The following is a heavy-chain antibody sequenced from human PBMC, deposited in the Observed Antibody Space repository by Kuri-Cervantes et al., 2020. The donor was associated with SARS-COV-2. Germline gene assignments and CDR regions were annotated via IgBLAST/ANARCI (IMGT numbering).Heavy chain of an antibody. CDR3: ARDRRIAAAGTWSKFDY. D-gene: IGHD6-13*01. Sequence: ASVKVSCKASGYTFTGYYMHWVRQAPEQGLEWMGWINPNSGGTNYAQKFQGRVTMTRDTSISTAYMELSRLRSDDTAVYYCARDRRIAAAGTWSKFDYWGQGTLVTVSS. CDR2: INPNSGGT. CDR1: GYTFTGYY. J-gene: IGHJ4*02. V-gene: IGHV1-2*02.